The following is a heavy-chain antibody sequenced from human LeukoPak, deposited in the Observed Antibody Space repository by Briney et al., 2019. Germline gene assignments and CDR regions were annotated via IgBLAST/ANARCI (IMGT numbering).Heavy chain of an antibody. Sequence: SETLSLTCTVSGGSVSSHYWNWIRQPAGKGLEWIERIYNSGTTNYNPSLESRVTISIDRSKNQFSLKLTSVTAADTAVYYCANSISMDFEYWGQGTLVTVSS. V-gene: IGHV4-4*07. CDR2: IYNSGTT. J-gene: IGHJ4*02. D-gene: IGHD2/OR15-2a*01. CDR3: ANSISMDFEY. CDR1: GGSVSSHY.